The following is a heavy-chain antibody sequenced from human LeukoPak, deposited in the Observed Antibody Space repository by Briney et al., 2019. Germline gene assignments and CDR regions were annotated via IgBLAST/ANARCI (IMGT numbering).Heavy chain of an antibody. V-gene: IGHV4-39*01. Sequence: SETLSLTCTVSGGSISSSSYYWGWIRQPPGKGLEWIGSIYYSGSTYYNPSLKSRVTISVDTSKNQFSLKLSSVTAADTAVYYCASQAGGDYAYYYMDVWGKGTTVTISS. CDR2: IYYSGST. J-gene: IGHJ6*03. CDR3: ASQAGGDYAYYYMDV. CDR1: GGSISSSSYY. D-gene: IGHD4-17*01.